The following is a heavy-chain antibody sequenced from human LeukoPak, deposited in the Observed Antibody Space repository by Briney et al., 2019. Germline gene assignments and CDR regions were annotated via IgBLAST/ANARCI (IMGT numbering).Heavy chain of an antibody. CDR1: GFTFSSYA. CDR3: AKFAGSGSYNWFDP. CDR2: VSGSGGST. V-gene: IGHV3-23*01. D-gene: IGHD3-10*01. Sequence: GGSLRLSCTASGFTFSSYAMSWVRQAPGKGLEWVSAVSGSGGSTYYADSVKGRFTISRDNSKNTLYLQMNSLRAEDTAVYYCAKFAGSGSYNWFDPWGQGTLVTVSS. J-gene: IGHJ5*02.